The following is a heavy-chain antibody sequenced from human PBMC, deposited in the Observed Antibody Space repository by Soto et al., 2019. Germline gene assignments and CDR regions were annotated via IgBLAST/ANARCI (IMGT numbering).Heavy chain of an antibody. CDR2: IYYSGST. D-gene: IGHD2-21*02. CDR1: GGSVSSGSYY. J-gene: IGHJ6*02. CDR3: ARDRETGGGYFDSYYYGMDV. Sequence: SETLSLTCTVSGGSVSSGSYYWSWIRQPPGKGLEWIGYIYYSGSTNYNPSLKSRVTISVDTSKNQFSLKLSSVTAADTAVYYCARDRETGGGYFDSYYYGMDVWGQGTTVTVSS. V-gene: IGHV4-61*01.